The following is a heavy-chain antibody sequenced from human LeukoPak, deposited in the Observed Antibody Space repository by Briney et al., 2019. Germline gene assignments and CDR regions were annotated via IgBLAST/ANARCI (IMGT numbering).Heavy chain of an antibody. CDR3: Y. Sequence: GGSLRLSCAASGFTFSRYSMHWVRQAPGKGLVWVSHVNSDGSGTDYAYSVKGRFTISRDNAKNTLYLQMNSLRAEDTAVYFDYWGRGTLVTVSS. V-gene: IGHV3-74*01. J-gene: IGHJ4*02. CDR2: VNSDGSGT. CDR1: GFTFSRYS.